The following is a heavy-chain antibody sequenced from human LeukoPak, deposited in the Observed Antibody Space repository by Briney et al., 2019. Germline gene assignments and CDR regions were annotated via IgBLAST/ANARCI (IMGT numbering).Heavy chain of an antibody. J-gene: IGHJ5*02. CDR1: GYTFTSYG. Sequence: ASVKVSCKASGYTFTSYGISWVRQAPGQGLEWMGWFSAYNGNTNYAQKLQGRVTMTTDTSTSTAYMELRSLRSDDTAVYYCARWGVVVVPAAPELNWFDPWGQGTLVTVSS. V-gene: IGHV1-18*01. D-gene: IGHD2-2*01. CDR3: ARWGVVVVPAAPELNWFDP. CDR2: FSAYNGNT.